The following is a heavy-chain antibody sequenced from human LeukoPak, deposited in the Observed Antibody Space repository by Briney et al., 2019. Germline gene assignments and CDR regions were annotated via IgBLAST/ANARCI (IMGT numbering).Heavy chain of an antibody. D-gene: IGHD5-18*01. J-gene: IGHJ4*02. CDR2: VHHSGST. Sequence: SETLSLTCTVSGDSISSGSYYWGWIRQPPGKGLEWIGSVHHSGSTSYNSSLKSRVTMSVDTSKNQFSLKLSSVTAADTAVYYCARDVGGYNYGYSLDYWGQGTLVSVSS. CDR1: GDSISSGSYY. CDR3: ARDVGGYNYGYSLDY. V-gene: IGHV4-39*07.